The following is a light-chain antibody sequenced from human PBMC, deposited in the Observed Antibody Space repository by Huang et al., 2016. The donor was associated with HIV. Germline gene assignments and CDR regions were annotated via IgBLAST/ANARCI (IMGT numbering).Light chain of an antibody. V-gene: IGKV2-28*01. CDR1: QSLLHSNGYNS. CDR2: LGS. J-gene: IGKJ3*01. CDR3: VQTLQTPIT. Sequence: DIVMTQSPLSLPVTPRELASISCRSSQSLLHSNGYNSLDWYLQKPGQSPQLLIYLGSNRASGVPDRFSGSGSGTDFTLKISRVEAEDVGVYYCVQTLQTPITFGPGTKVDI.